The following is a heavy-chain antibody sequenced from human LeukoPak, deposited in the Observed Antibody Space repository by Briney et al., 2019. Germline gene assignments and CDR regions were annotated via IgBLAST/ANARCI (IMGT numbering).Heavy chain of an antibody. J-gene: IGHJ4*02. CDR3: ARDYSDSSGYYYLRY. CDR1: GFTFSSYS. Sequence: GGSLRLSCAGSGFTFSSYSMNWVRQAPGKGLEWVSSISSSNSYIYYADSVKGRFTISRDNAKNSVYLQMNSLRAEDTAVYYCARDYSDSSGYYYLRYWGQGTLVTVSS. CDR2: ISSSNSYI. V-gene: IGHV3-21*01. D-gene: IGHD3-22*01.